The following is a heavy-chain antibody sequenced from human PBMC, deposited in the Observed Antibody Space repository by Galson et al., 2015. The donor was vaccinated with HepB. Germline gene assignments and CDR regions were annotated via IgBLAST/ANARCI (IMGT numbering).Heavy chain of an antibody. D-gene: IGHD1-26*01. CDR1: GFTFSSYW. CDR3: ARDWDSGSYPDY. CDR2: LNQDGSEK. Sequence: SLRLSCAASGFTFSSYWMSWVRQAPGKGLEWVANLNQDGSEKYYVDSVKGRFTISRDNTKNSLYLQMNSLRAEDTAVYYCARDWDSGSYPDYWGQGTLVTVSS. V-gene: IGHV3-7*01. J-gene: IGHJ4*02.